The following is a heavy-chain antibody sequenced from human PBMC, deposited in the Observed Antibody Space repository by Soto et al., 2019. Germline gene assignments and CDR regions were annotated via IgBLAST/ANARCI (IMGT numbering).Heavy chain of an antibody. V-gene: IGHV1-69*08. D-gene: IGHD6-13*01. CDR2: IIPIIGIA. CDR3: AREGLRAAACTGWFDP. J-gene: IGHJ5*02. CDR1: GGTFSSYT. Sequence: QVQLVQSGAEVKKPGSSVKFSCKASGGTFSSYTISWVRQAPGQGLEWMGRIIPIIGIANYAQKFQGRVTITADKSTSTAYMELSSLRAEDTAVYDCAREGLRAAACTGWFDPWGQGTLVTVSS.